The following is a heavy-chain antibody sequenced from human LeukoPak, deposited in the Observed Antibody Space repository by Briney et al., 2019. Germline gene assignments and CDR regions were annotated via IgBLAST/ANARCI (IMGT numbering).Heavy chain of an antibody. CDR1: GLAFTNSW. D-gene: IGHD6-19*01. CDR3: ARLSTAVAGGDY. J-gene: IGHJ4*02. CDR2: IKQDGSEK. V-gene: IGHV3-7*01. Sequence: EGSLRLSCAASGLAFTNSWMSWVRQTPGEGLEWVANIKQDGSEKYYVDSVKGRFTISRDNAKNSLYLQMNSLTAEDTALYYCARLSTAVAGGDYWGQGTLVTVSS.